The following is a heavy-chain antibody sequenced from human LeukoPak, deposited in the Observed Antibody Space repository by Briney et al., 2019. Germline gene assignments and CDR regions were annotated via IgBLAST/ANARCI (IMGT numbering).Heavy chain of an antibody. V-gene: IGHV4-59*01. CDR2: IYYSGST. D-gene: IGHD3/OR15-3a*01. J-gene: IGHJ6*03. CDR1: GGSISSYY. CDR3: AREGLYYYYYYMDA. Sequence: PSETLSLTCTVSGGSISSYYWSWIRQPPGKGLEWIGYIYYSGSTNYNPSLKSRVTISVDTSKNQFSLKLSSVTAADTAVYYCAREGLYYYYYYMDAWGKGTTGTVSS.